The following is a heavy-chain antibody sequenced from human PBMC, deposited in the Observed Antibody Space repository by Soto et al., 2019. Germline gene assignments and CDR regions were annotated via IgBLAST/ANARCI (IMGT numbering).Heavy chain of an antibody. CDR1: GFGFSYYG. CDR3: ARVNVAATQIYYYYYGMDV. J-gene: IGHJ6*02. Sequence: GGSLRLSCAASGFGFSYYGMHWVRQAAGKGLMWVAIIWCDGSTEYYADSVKGRFTISRDNAKNTLYLQMNSLRAEDTAVYYCARVNVAATQIYYYYYGMDVWGQGTTVTVSS. CDR2: IWCDGSTE. V-gene: IGHV3-33*01. D-gene: IGHD6-13*01.